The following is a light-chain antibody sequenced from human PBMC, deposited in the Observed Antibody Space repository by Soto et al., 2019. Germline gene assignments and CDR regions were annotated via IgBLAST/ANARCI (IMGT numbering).Light chain of an antibody. CDR3: QQYNSYPPWT. V-gene: IGKV1-5*03. CDR1: QSISSW. Sequence: DIQMTQSPSTLSASVGDRVTIPCRASQSISSWLAWYQQKPGKAPKLLIYKASSLESGVPSRFSGSGSGTEFTLTISSLQPDDFATYYCQQYNSYPPWTFGQGTKVDIK. J-gene: IGKJ1*01. CDR2: KAS.